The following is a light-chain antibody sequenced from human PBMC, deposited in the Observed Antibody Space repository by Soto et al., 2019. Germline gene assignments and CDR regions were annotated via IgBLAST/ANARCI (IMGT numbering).Light chain of an antibody. V-gene: IGLV3-25*03. Sequence: SYELTQPPSVSVSPGQMARITCSGGALPKQYAYWYQQKPGQAPVPLIYKNSERPSGIPDRFSGSSSGTTVTLTISGVQAEDEADYYCQSADKSGTYVFGTGTKLTVL. CDR1: ALPKQY. CDR2: KNS. J-gene: IGLJ1*01. CDR3: QSADKSGTYV.